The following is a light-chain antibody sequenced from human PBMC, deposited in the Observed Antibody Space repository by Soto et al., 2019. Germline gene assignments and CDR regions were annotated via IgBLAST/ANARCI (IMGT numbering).Light chain of an antibody. Sequence: EIVLTQSPATLSLSPGERATLSCRASESVSSYLDWYQQKPGQAPRLLIYDASTRATGIPARFSGSGAGTDFTLTISSLEPEYFAVFYCQQRNNWPRTFGQGTKVEIK. CDR2: DAS. V-gene: IGKV3-11*01. CDR1: ESVSSY. J-gene: IGKJ1*01. CDR3: QQRNNWPRT.